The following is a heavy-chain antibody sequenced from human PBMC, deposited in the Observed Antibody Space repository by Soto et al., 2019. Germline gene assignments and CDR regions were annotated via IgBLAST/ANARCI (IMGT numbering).Heavy chain of an antibody. Sequence: GASVKVSCKASGYTFTSYYMHWVRQAPGQGLEWMGIINPSGGSTSYAQKFQGRVTMTRDTSTSTVYMELSSLRSEDTAVYYCALGYRDIVLVPAAVDAFDIWGQGTMVTVSS. CDR2: INPSGGST. CDR3: ALGYRDIVLVPAAVDAFDI. V-gene: IGHV1-46*01. CDR1: GYTFTSYY. J-gene: IGHJ3*02. D-gene: IGHD2-2*01.